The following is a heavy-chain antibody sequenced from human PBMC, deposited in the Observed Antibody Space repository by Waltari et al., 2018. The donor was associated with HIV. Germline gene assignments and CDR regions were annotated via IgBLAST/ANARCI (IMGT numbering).Heavy chain of an antibody. J-gene: IGHJ4*02. CDR3: ARDLAPAQWLVRDY. D-gene: IGHD6-19*01. Sequence: EVQLVESGGGLVQPGGSLSLACAASGIPVSSNYMRWVRTAPGKGLEWVSVIYSGGSTYYADSVKGRFTISRDNSKNTLYLQMNSLRAEDTAVYYCARDLAPAQWLVRDYWGQGTLVTVSS. V-gene: IGHV3-66*02. CDR1: GIPVSSNY. CDR2: IYSGGST.